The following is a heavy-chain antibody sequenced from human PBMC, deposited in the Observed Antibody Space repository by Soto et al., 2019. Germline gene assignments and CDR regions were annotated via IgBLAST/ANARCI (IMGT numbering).Heavy chain of an antibody. J-gene: IGHJ4*02. CDR2: ISWDGGSI. CDR1: GFTFDDYT. V-gene: IGHV3-43*01. CDR3: AKGPTFHYFDY. D-gene: IGHD2-21*01. Sequence: EVQLVESGGVVVQPGGSLRLSCAASGFTFDDYTMHWVRQAPGKGLEWVSLISWDGGSIYYADSVKGRFTISRDNSKNSLYLQMNSLRTEDTALYYCAKGPTFHYFDYWGQGTLVTVSS.